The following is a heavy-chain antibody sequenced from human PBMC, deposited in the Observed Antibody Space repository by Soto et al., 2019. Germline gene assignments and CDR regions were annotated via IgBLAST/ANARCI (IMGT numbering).Heavy chain of an antibody. CDR3: AAIAAAADDAFDI. CDR2: INHSGST. D-gene: IGHD6-13*01. CDR1: GGAFSGYY. Sequence: SETLSLTCAVYGGAFSGYYWSWIRQPPGKGLEWIGEINHSGSTNYNPSLKSRVTISVDTSKNQFSLKLSSVTAADTAVYYCAAIAAAADDAFDIWGQGTMVTVSS. V-gene: IGHV4-34*01. J-gene: IGHJ3*02.